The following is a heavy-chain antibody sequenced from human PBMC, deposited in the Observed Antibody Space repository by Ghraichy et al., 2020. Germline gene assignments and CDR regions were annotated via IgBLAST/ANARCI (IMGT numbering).Heavy chain of an antibody. CDR3: VKDQGYCSGGDCYSPWYFDL. D-gene: IGHD2-15*01. CDR1: GFTFSSSA. Sequence: GGSLRLSCAASGFTFSSSAMDWVRQVPGKGLEWVSAISIGGADTHYADSVKGRFTISRDNSRNMLYLHMNSLRAEDTAVYYCVKDQGYCSGGDCYSPWYFDLWGRGTLVAVSS. CDR2: ISIGGADT. V-gene: IGHV3-23*01. J-gene: IGHJ2*01.